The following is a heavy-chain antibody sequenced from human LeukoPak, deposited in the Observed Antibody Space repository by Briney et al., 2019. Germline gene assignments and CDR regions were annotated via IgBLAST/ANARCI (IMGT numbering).Heavy chain of an antibody. Sequence: SETLSLTCTVSGGSISSGGYYWSWIRQPPGKGLEWIGYIYYSGSTNYNPSLKSRVTISVDTSKNQFSLKLSSVTAADTAVYYCARGLDWNYPARKPPIFDYWGQGTLVTVSS. CDR2: IYYSGST. V-gene: IGHV4-61*08. J-gene: IGHJ4*02. CDR3: ARGLDWNYPARKPPIFDY. D-gene: IGHD1-7*01. CDR1: GGSISSGGYY.